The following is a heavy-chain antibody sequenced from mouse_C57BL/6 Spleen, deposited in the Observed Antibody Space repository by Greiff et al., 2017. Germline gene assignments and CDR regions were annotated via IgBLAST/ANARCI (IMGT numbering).Heavy chain of an antibody. CDR1: GFTFSSYA. D-gene: IGHD2-12*01. CDR2: ISDGGSYT. V-gene: IGHV5-4*01. Sequence: EVHLVESGGGLVKPGGSLKLSCAASGFTFSSYAMSWVRQTPEKRLEWVATISDGGSYTYYPDNVKGRFTISRDNAKNNLYLQMSHLKSEDTAMYYCARDRDYSLYYYAMDYWGQGTSVTVSS. CDR3: ARDRDYSLYYYAMDY. J-gene: IGHJ4*01.